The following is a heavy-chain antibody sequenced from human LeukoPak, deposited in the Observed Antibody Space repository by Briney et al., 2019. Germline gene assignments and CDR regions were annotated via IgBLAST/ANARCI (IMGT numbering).Heavy chain of an antibody. CDR1: GYSISSGYY. CDR2: IYHSGST. D-gene: IGHD6-6*01. V-gene: IGHV4-38-2*02. J-gene: IGHJ4*02. CDR3: ARGSAFDY. Sequence: SETLSLTCTVSGYSISSGYYWGWIRQPPGKGLEWIGSIYHSGSTYYNPSLKSRVTISLDTSKNQVSLKLSSVTAADTAVYYCARGSAFDYWGQGTLVAVSS.